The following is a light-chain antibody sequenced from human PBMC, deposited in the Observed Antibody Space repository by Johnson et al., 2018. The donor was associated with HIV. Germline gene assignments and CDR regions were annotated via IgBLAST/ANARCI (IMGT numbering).Light chain of an antibody. CDR3: GTWDSSLSADV. CDR2: DSN. J-gene: IGLJ1*01. V-gene: IGLV1-51*01. Sequence: VLTQPPSVSAAPGQKVTISCSGSSSNIGNNYVSWYQQLPGTAPKLLIYDSNKRPSGIPDRFSGSKSGPSATLGITGLQTGDEADYYCGTWDSSLSADVFGTGTKVTVL. CDR1: SSNIGNNY.